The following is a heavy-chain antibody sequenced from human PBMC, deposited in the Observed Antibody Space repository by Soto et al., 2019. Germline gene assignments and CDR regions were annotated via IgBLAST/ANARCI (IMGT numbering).Heavy chain of an antibody. D-gene: IGHD3-3*01. CDR3: ARDKGVAGSFAP. Sequence: EVQLVESGGGLVQPGGSLRLSCAASGFTFSAYSMNWVRQAPGKGLEWVSYITGSSGTIYYADSVRGRFTISRDNAKNSLYLQMNSRRDEDTAVYYCARDKGVAGSFAPWGQGTLVTVSS. V-gene: IGHV3-48*02. J-gene: IGHJ5*02. CDR1: GFTFSAYS. CDR2: ITGSSGTI.